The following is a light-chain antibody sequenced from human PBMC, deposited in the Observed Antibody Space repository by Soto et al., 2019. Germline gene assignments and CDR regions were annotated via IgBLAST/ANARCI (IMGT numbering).Light chain of an antibody. V-gene: IGKV3-20*01. Sequence: EIVLTQSPGTLSLSPGERATLSCRASQSVSSSYLAWSQQKPGQAPRLLTYGASTTATGIPERFSGSASGSDVSLTISRLEPEDFAVYYCQQFSSSPTMYTFGQGTKLEIK. CDR1: QSVSSSY. J-gene: IGKJ2*01. CDR3: QQFSSSPTMYT. CDR2: GAS.